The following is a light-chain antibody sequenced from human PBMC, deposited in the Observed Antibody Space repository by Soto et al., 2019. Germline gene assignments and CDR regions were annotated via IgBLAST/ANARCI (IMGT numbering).Light chain of an antibody. CDR3: YSDAGISYV. J-gene: IGLJ1*01. CDR1: SSDVGGYNY. Sequence: QSVLTQPRSVSGSPVQSVTISCTGTSSDVGGYNYVSWYQQHPGKAPKLMIYDVSKRPSGVPDRFSGSKSGNTASLTISGLQAEDVAYYYRYSDAGISYVFGTGTKVTVL. CDR2: DVS. V-gene: IGLV2-11*01.